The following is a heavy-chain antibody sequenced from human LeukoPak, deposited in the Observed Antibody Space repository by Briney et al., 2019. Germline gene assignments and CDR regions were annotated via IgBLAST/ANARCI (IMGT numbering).Heavy chain of an antibody. CDR1: GFTVSRTW. V-gene: IGHV3-7*01. CDR2: INEDASTR. CDR3: ARDQSGSLDY. D-gene: IGHD1-26*01. Sequence: GGSLRFSCAASGFTVSRTWMAWVRQAPGKGLEWVANINEDASTRQYLDSVKGRFTMSRDNAKNSVALQMNNLRVEDTAVYYCARDQSGSLDYWGQGTLVTVSS. J-gene: IGHJ4*02.